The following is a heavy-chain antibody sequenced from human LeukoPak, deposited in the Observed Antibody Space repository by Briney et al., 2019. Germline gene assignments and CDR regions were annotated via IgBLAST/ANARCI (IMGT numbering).Heavy chain of an antibody. CDR2: IYPGDSDT. Sequence: RGASLQISCKGSGSSFTSYWIGWVRQLPGKGLEWMGIIYPGDSDTRYSPSFQGQVTISADKSISTAYLQWSSLKASDTAMYYCARLTGCSSTSCYYPGYWGQGTLVTVSS. D-gene: IGHD2-2*01. V-gene: IGHV5-51*01. CDR1: GSSFTSYW. CDR3: ARLTGCSSTSCYYPGY. J-gene: IGHJ4*02.